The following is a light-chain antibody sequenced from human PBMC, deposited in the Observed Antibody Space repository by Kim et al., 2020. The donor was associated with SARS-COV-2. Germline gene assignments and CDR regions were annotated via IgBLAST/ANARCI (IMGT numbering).Light chain of an antibody. CDR3: QQYDSSPYT. Sequence: LSPGERDTPACRASQSVSSSHLAWYQQKPGQAPRLLISDASSRATGIPDRFSGSGCRTDFTLTISRLEPEDFAVYYCQQYDSSPYTFGQGTKLEI. V-gene: IGKV3-20*01. CDR2: DAS. J-gene: IGKJ2*01. CDR1: QSVSSSH.